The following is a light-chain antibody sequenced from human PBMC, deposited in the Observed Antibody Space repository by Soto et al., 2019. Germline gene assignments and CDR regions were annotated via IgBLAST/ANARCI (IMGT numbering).Light chain of an antibody. CDR2: DVS. J-gene: IGLJ1*01. CDR1: SSDVGGYNY. CDR3: CSSAGSFSYI. V-gene: IGLV2-11*01. Sequence: QSALTQPRSVSGSPGQSVTISCTGTSSDVGGYNYVSWYQQHQGKAPKVMIYDVSKRPSGVPDRFSGSKSGNTASLTISGLQAEDEADSYCCSSAGSFSYIFGTGTKVTVL.